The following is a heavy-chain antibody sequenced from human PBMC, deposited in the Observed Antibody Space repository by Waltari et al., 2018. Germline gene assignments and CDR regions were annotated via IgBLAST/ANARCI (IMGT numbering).Heavy chain of an antibody. Sequence: EVQLVESGGGLVQPGGSLRLSCAASGFTFSSYSMNWVRQAPGKGREWGSDISSSSSTIYYADSVKGRFTISRDNAKNSLYLQMNSRRAEDTAVYYCARETQEVGGLGAWGQGTLVTVSS. CDR1: GFTFSSYS. CDR2: ISSSSSTI. V-gene: IGHV3-48*01. D-gene: IGHD1-26*01. CDR3: ARETQEVGGLGA. J-gene: IGHJ5*02.